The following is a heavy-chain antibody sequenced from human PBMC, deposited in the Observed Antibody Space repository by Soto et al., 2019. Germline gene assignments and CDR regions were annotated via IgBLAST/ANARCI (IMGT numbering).Heavy chain of an antibody. D-gene: IGHD5-12*01. CDR1: GGSISSYC. CDR2: IYYNGST. CDR3: ARDRPARASGYPLSPPYYYYVMDV. Sequence: PSETLSLTCTVSGGSISSYCWSWIRQPPGKGMEWIGYIYYNGSTNYNPSLKSRVTISVDTSKNQFSLKLSPVTAADTAVYYCARDRPARASGYPLSPPYYYYVMDVWGQGTTVTVS. V-gene: IGHV4-59*01. J-gene: IGHJ6*02.